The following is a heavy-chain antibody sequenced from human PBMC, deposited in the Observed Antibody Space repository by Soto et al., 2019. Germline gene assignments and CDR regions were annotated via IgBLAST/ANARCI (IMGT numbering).Heavy chain of an antibody. V-gene: IGHV1-69*13. CDR2: IIPIFVTP. D-gene: IGHD5-12*01. J-gene: IGHJ4*01. Sequence: SVKVSCKTSGGTFSSYAISWVRQAPGQGLEWMGGIIPIFVTPNYAQKFQGRVTITADESTRTGYMELSSLRSDDTAMYYCAVPVLRSLACYDIDDWGQGTLVTVSS. CDR1: GGTFSSYA. CDR3: AVPVLRSLACYDIDD.